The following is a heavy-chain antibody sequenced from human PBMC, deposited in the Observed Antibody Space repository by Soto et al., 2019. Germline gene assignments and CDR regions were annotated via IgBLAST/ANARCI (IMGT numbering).Heavy chain of an antibody. CDR1: GGSISSYY. V-gene: IGHV4-59*01. D-gene: IGHD2-21*01. J-gene: IGHJ6*02. CDR3: ARFVVDYYYYGMDV. CDR2: IYYSGST. Sequence: SETLSLTCTVSGGSISSYYWSWIWQPPGKGLEWIGYIYYSGSTNYNPSLKSRVTISVDTSKNQFSLKLSSVTAADTAVYYCARFVVDYYYYGMDVWGQGTTVTVSS.